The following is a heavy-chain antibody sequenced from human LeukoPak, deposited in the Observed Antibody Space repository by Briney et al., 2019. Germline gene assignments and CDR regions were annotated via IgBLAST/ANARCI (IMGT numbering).Heavy chain of an antibody. CDR2: ISGSGSTM. D-gene: IGHD3-10*01. J-gene: IGHJ4*02. V-gene: IGHV3-48*03. Sequence: PGGSLRLSCAASGFTFSSYEMNWVRQAPGKGQEWVSYISGSGSTMYYADSVKGRFTISRDNAKNSLSLQMNSLRAEDTAVYYCARDEGMVRGDDYWGQGTLVTVSS. CDR3: ARDEGMVRGDDY. CDR1: GFTFSSYE.